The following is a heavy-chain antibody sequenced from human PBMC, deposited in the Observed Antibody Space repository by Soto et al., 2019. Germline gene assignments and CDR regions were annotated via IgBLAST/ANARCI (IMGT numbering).Heavy chain of an antibody. CDR2: IIPIFGTA. D-gene: IGHD1-26*01. CDR1: GGTFSSYA. V-gene: IGHV1-69*13. CDR3: ARMPHSGDGRFDY. J-gene: IGHJ4*02. Sequence: GASVKVSCKASGGTFSSYAISWVRQAPGQGLEWMGGIIPIFGTANYAQKFQGRVTITADESTSTAYVELSSLRSEDTAVYYCARMPHSGDGRFDYWGQGTLVTVSS.